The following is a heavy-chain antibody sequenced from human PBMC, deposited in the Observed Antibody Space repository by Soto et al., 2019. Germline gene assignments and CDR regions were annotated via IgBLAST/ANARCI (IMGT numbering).Heavy chain of an antibody. D-gene: IGHD5-18*01. CDR2: INHSGST. CDR1: GGSFSGYY. V-gene: IGHV4-34*01. Sequence: QVQLQQWGAGLLKPSETLSLTCAVYGGSFSGYYWSWIRQPPGKGLEWIGEINHSGSTNYNPSLKSRVTISVDTSKNQCSLKLSSVTAADTAVYYCARRGYSYGSFDYWGQGTLVTVSS. CDR3: ARRGYSYGSFDY. J-gene: IGHJ4*02.